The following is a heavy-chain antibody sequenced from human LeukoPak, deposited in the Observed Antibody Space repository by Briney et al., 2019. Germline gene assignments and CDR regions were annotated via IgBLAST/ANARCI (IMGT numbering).Heavy chain of an antibody. Sequence: GGSLRLSCAASGFTFSSYGMHWVRQAPGKGLEWVAVISYDGSNKYYADSVKGRFTISRDNAKNSLYLQMNSLRAEDTAVYYCARSGRREFNAFDIWGQGTMVTVSS. D-gene: IGHD3-10*01. CDR1: GFTFSSYG. V-gene: IGHV3-30*03. CDR2: ISYDGSNK. J-gene: IGHJ3*02. CDR3: ARSGRREFNAFDI.